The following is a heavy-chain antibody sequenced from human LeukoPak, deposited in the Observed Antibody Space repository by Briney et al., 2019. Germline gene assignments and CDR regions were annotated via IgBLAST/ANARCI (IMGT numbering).Heavy chain of an antibody. V-gene: IGHV3-23*01. J-gene: IGHJ4*02. CDR2: ISGSGGST. D-gene: IGHD5-24*01. Sequence: GGSLRLSCEASGFPFSSYAMNWVRQAPGKGLEWVSTISGSGGSTYYADSVKGRFTISRDKSKNTVYLQMNSLRAEDTALYYCAKERGYGYNHIDYWGQGTLVTVSS. CDR3: AKERGYGYNHIDY. CDR1: GFPFSSYA.